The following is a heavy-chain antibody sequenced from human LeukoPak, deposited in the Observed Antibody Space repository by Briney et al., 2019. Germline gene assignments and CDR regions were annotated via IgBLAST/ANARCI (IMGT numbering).Heavy chain of an antibody. V-gene: IGHV4-39*07. CDR1: GGSISSSSYY. CDR2: IYYSGST. D-gene: IGHD3-22*01. Sequence: TSETLSLTCTVSGGSISSSSYYWGWIRQPPGKGLEWIGSIYYSGSTYYNPSLKSRVTISVDTSKNQFSLKLSSVTAADTAVYYCARVPAYYDSSGYIWGQGTLVTVSS. CDR3: ARVPAYYDSSGYI. J-gene: IGHJ4*02.